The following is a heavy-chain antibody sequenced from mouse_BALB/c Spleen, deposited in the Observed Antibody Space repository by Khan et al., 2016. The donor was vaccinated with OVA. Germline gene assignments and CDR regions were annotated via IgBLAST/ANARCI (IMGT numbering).Heavy chain of an antibody. CDR1: GFSLTNYG. CDR2: IWTDST. Sequence: VELVESGPGLVAPSQSLSITCTISGFSLTNYGVHWVRQPPGKGLEWLVVIWTDSTTYNSALKSRLTISKDNSKSQVFLKMNSLQTDDTAMYYSARQPYYHYSVMDYWGQGTSVTVSS. J-gene: IGHJ4*01. CDR3: ARQPYYHYSVMDY. D-gene: IGHD2-10*01. V-gene: IGHV2-6-1*01.